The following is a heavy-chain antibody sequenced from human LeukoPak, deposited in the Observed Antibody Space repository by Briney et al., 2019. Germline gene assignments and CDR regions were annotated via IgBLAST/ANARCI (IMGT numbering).Heavy chain of an antibody. J-gene: IGHJ4*02. Sequence: SVKVSCKASGGTFSSYAISWVRQAPGQGLEWMGRIIPILGIANYAQKFQGRVTITADKSTSTAYMELSSLRSEDTAVYYCARISDCSSTSCSVDYWGQGTLVTVSS. CDR2: IIPILGIA. CDR1: GGTFSSYA. D-gene: IGHD2-2*01. CDR3: ARISDCSSTSCSVDY. V-gene: IGHV1-69*04.